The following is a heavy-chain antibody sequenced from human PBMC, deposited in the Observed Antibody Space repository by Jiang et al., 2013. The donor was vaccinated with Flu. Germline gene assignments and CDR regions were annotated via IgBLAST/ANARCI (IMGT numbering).Heavy chain of an antibody. CDR3: ASSYDYGDYLSWFDP. CDR2: ISAYNGNT. D-gene: IGHD4-17*01. J-gene: IGHJ5*02. CDR1: GYTFTSYG. Sequence: SGAEVKKPGASVKVSCKASGYTFTSYGISWVRQAPGQGLEWMGWISAYNGNTNYAQKLQGRVTMTTDTSTSTAYMELRSLRSDDTAVYYCASSYDYGDYLSWFDPWGQGTLVTVSS. V-gene: IGHV1-18*01.